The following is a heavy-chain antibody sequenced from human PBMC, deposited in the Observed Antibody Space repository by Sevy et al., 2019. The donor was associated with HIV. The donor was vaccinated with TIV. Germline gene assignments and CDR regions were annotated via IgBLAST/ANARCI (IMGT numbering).Heavy chain of an antibody. D-gene: IGHD6-13*01. CDR1: GYTFTSYG. CDR3: ASRKAAAGGENDYYYMDV. J-gene: IGHJ6*03. Sequence: ASVKVSCKASGYTFTSYGISWVRQAPGQGLEWMGWISAYNGNTNYAQKLQGRVTMTTDTSTSTAYMELRSLRSDDTAVYYCASRKAAAGGENDYYYMDVWGKGTTVTVSS. CDR2: ISAYNGNT. V-gene: IGHV1-18*01.